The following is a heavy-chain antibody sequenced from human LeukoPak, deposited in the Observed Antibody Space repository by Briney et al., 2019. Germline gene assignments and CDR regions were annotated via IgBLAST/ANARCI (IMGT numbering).Heavy chain of an antibody. J-gene: IGHJ6*03. Sequence: GGSLRLSCAASGFSIGDYGMSWVRQTPEKGLEWVSGITWNGGSTGYADSVKGRFTISRDNAMNSLYLQMNSLRAEDTALYYCAMKFSGAYYYMDVWGKGTTVTVSS. CDR1: GFSIGDYG. CDR2: ITWNGGST. D-gene: IGHD3-10*01. CDR3: AMKFSGAYYYMDV. V-gene: IGHV3-20*04.